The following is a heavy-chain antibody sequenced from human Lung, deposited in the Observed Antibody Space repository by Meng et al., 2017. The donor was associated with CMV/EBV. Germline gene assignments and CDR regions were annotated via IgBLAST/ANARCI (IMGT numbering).Heavy chain of an antibody. J-gene: IGHJ5*01. D-gene: IGHD3-10*01. Sequence: QVQLQESGPGLVKPSQTLSLSCTVSGGSIESGEYYWSWIRQSPGKGLEWPGYIYFTGDTFYNPSLKSRLMISVDASKNQFSLKLTSVTTADTAVYFCARDRASDEWFDSWGQGILVTVSS. CDR2: IYFTGDT. V-gene: IGHV4-30-4*01. CDR1: GGSIESGEYY. CDR3: ARDRASDEWFDS.